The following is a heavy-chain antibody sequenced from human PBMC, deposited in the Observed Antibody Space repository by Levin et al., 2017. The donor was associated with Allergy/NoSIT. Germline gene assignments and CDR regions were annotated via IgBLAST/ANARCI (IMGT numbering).Heavy chain of an antibody. V-gene: IGHV4-59*01. J-gene: IGHJ3*02. Sequence: SETLSLTCTVSGGSISSYYWSWIRQPPGKGLEWIGYIYYSGSTNYNPSLKSRVTISVDTSKNQFSLKLSSVTGADTAVYYCARVWGGDAFDSWGQGTMVTVSS. CDR2: IYYSGST. CDR3: ARVWGGDAFDS. CDR1: GGSISSYY. D-gene: IGHD7-27*01.